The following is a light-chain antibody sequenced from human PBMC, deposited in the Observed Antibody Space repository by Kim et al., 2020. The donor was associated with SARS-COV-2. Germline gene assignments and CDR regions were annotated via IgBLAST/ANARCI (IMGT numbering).Light chain of an antibody. J-gene: IGLJ3*02. CDR1: ALPNQY. V-gene: IGLV3-25*03. CDR3: QSYDSSDTFWV. Sequence: SYELTQPPSVSVSPGQTARITCSGDALPNQYAYWFQQKPGQAPVLVIYEDTERPSGIPERFSGSTSGTTVTLTISGVQAEDEADYYCQSYDSSDTFWVFGGGTQLTVL. CDR2: EDT.